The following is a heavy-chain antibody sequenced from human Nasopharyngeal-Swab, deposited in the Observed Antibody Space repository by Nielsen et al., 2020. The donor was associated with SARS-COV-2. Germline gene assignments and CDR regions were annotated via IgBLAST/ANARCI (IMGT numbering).Heavy chain of an antibody. CDR3: AKAVTPVDY. CDR1: GFTFSSYA. D-gene: IGHD4-23*01. Sequence: LSLTCAASGFTFSSYAMSWVRQAPGKGLEWVSAISGSGGSSYYADSVKGRFTISRDNSKNTLYLQMNSLRAEDTAVYYCAKAVTPVDYWGQGTLVTVSS. V-gene: IGHV3-23*01. J-gene: IGHJ4*02. CDR2: ISGSGGSS.